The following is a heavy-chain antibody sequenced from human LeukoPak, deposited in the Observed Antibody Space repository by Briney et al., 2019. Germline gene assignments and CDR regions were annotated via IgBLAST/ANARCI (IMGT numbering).Heavy chain of an antibody. CDR3: AKDIWGPMDV. D-gene: IGHD7-27*01. Sequence: GGSLRLSCAASGFTFDDYAMHWVRQAPGKGLEWVSGISWNSGSIGYADSVKGRFTISRDNAKNSLYLQMNSLRAEDTALYYCAKDIWGPMDVWGKGTTVTVSS. CDR2: ISWNSGSI. J-gene: IGHJ6*04. V-gene: IGHV3-9*01. CDR1: GFTFDDYA.